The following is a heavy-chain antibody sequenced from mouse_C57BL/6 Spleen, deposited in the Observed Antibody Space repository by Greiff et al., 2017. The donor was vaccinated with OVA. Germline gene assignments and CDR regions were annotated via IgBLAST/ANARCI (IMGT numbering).Heavy chain of an antibody. V-gene: IGHV1-52*01. Sequence: VQLQQPGAELVRPGSSVKLSCKASGYTFTSYWMHWVKQRPIQGLEWIGNIDPSDSETHYNQKFKDKATLTVDKSSSTAYMQLSSLTSEDSAVYYCARWAAQAYFDYWGQGATLTVSS. J-gene: IGHJ2*01. CDR1: GYTFTSYW. CDR3: ARWAAQAYFDY. D-gene: IGHD3-2*02. CDR2: IDPSDSET.